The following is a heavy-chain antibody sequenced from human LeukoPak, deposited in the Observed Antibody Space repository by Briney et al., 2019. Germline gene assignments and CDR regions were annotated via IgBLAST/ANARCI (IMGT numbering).Heavy chain of an antibody. D-gene: IGHD3-22*01. CDR1: GYTFTSYG. J-gene: IGHJ6*02. CDR3: ARNYDSSGYYYDWYYYGMDV. Sequence: ASVKVCCKASGYTFTSYGISWVRQAPGQGLEWMGWISAYNGNTNYAQKLQGRVTMTTDTSTSTAYMELRSLRSDDAAVYYCARNYDSSGYYYDWYYYGMDVWGQGTTVTVSS. CDR2: ISAYNGNT. V-gene: IGHV1-18*01.